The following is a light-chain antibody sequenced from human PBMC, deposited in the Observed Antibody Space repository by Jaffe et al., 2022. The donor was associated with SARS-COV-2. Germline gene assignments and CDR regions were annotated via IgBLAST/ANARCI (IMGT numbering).Light chain of an antibody. Sequence: DIQMTQSPSSLSASVGDRVTITCRASQSISSYLNWYQQKPGKAPKLLIYSASSLQGGVPSRFSGSGSGTDFTLTISSLQPEDFAMYFCQQTYSSPLTFGGGTKVDIK. J-gene: IGKJ4*01. V-gene: IGKV1-39*01. CDR2: SAS. CDR1: QSISSY. CDR3: QQTYSSPLT.